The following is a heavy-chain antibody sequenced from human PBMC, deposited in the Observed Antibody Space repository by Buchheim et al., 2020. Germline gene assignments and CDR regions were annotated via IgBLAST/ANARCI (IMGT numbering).Heavy chain of an antibody. CDR1: GGSFSGYY. V-gene: IGHV4-34*01. J-gene: IGHJ4*02. Sequence: QVQLQQWGAGLLKPSETLSLPCAVYGGSFSGYYWSWIRQPPGKGLEWIGEINHSGSTNYNPSLKSRVTISVDTSKNQFSLKLSSVTAADTAVYYCARRNHWGSTSCYQYWGQGTL. CDR2: INHSGST. D-gene: IGHD2-2*01. CDR3: ARRNHWGSTSCYQY.